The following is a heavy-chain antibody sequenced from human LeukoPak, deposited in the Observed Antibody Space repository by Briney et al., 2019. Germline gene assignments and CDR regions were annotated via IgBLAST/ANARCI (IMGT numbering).Heavy chain of an antibody. CDR3: ARDHYDLWSGYYPDLDY. CDR2: IKQDGSEK. J-gene: IGHJ4*02. Sequence: GGTLRLSCAASGFTFSSYWMSWVRQAPGKGLEWVANIKQDGSEKYYVDSVKGRFTISRDNAKNSLYLQMNSLRGEDTAVYYCARDHYDLWSGYYPDLDYCGQGTLVTVSS. CDR1: GFTFSSYW. D-gene: IGHD3-3*01. V-gene: IGHV3-7*01.